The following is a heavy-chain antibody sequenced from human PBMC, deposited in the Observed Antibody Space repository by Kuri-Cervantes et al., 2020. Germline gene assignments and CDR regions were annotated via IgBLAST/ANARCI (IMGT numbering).Heavy chain of an antibody. CDR3: AKDHRGLATGATSWFDP. Sequence: GESLKISCKASGFNFITNGMHWVRQATGKGLEWVAFIRYDASNTYYPDSVKGRFTISRDNSKNTLYLEMNSLRAEDTAVYYCAKDHRGLATGATSWFDPWGQGTPVTVSS. V-gene: IGHV3-30*02. D-gene: IGHD6-13*01. J-gene: IGHJ5*02. CDR1: GFNFITNG. CDR2: IRYDASNT.